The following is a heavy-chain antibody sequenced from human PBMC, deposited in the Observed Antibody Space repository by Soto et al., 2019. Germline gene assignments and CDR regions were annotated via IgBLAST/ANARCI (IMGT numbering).Heavy chain of an antibody. D-gene: IGHD3-10*01. V-gene: IGHV5-10-1*01. CDR2: IDPSDSYT. Sequence: PVASLKISCKVSGYSFTSYWISWVRQMPGKGLEWMGRIDPSDSYTNYSPSFQGHVTISADKSISTAYLQWSSLKASDTAMYYCARHGYYYGSGGPLVWGQGTLVTVSS. CDR3: ARHGYYYGSGGPLV. J-gene: IGHJ4*02. CDR1: GYSFTSYW.